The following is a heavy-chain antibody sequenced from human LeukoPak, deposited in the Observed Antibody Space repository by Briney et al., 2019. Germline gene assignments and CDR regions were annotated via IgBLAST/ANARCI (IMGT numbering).Heavy chain of an antibody. Sequence: PSETLSLTRTVSGDSINSSDYYWAWIRQPPGEGLEWIGTIYYSGSTYYKSSLKSRLTISVDSSKNQFSLKMISVTAADTGVYYCARHGNWDPFDYWGQGALVTVSS. CDR2: IYYSGST. J-gene: IGHJ4*02. CDR1: GDSINSSDYY. D-gene: IGHD7-27*01. CDR3: ARHGNWDPFDY. V-gene: IGHV4-39*01.